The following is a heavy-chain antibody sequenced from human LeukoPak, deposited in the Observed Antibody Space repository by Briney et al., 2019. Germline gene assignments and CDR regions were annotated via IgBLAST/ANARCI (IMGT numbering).Heavy chain of an antibody. CDR1: GGTFSSYA. D-gene: IGHD3-10*01. J-gene: IGHJ4*02. CDR2: IIPIFGTA. V-gene: IGHV1-69*13. Sequence: SVKVSCKASGGTFSSYAISWVRQAPGQGLEWMGGIIPIFGTANYAQKFQGRVTITADESTSTAYMELSSLRSEDTAVYYCAGDYYGSGSYYNQEYYFDYWGQGTLVTVSS. CDR3: AGDYYGSGSYYNQEYYFDY.